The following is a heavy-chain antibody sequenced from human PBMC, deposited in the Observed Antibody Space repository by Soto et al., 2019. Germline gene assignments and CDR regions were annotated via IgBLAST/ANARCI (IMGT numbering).Heavy chain of an antibody. J-gene: IGHJ3*02. D-gene: IGHD2-21*01. Sequence: ASVKVSCKTSDYRFSSSTIHWVRQAPGQRLEWMGWIIADSGNTKYSQTFQDRLTITRDTSASTVYMDLSSLKSEDTAVYYCGKLRFCGGDPCEPLDIWGQGKKVT. CDR1: DYRFSSST. CDR3: GKLRFCGGDPCEPLDI. V-gene: IGHV1-3*01. CDR2: IIADSGNT.